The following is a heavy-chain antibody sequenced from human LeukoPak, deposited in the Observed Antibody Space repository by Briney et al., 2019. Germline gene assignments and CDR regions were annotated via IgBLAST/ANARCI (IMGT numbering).Heavy chain of an antibody. V-gene: IGHV1-2*02. CDR1: GYTFTGYY. CDR2: INPNSGGT. Sequence: GASVKVSCKASGYTFTGYYMHWVRQAPGQGLEWMGWINPNSGGTNYAQKRQGRVTMTTDTSTSTAYMELRSLRSDDTAVYYCARDQSPNYYDNLGTIYYYSYMDVWGKGTTVTVSS. CDR3: ARDQSPNYYDNLGTIYYYSYMDV. J-gene: IGHJ6*03. D-gene: IGHD3-22*01.